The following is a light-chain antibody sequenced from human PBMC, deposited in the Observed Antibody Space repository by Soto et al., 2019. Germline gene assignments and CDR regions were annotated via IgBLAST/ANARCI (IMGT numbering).Light chain of an antibody. CDR3: QQCGSSIPHT. J-gene: IGKJ2*01. CDR2: GAS. V-gene: IGKV3-20*01. CDR1: QVIGSRY. Sequence: EIVMTQSPGTLSLSPGERATISCRASQVIGSRYLAWYHQKSGQAPRLLIYGASSRATGIPDRFSGSGSGTDFTLTISRREPEDFGVYYCQQCGSSIPHTFGQGTKLEIK.